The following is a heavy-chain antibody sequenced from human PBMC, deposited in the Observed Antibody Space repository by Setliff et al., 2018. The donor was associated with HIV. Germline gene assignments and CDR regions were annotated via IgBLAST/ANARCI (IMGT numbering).Heavy chain of an antibody. CDR3: ARGARLLAAYSDRWDYFYMAV. D-gene: IGHD1-26*01. Sequence: SETLSLTCTVSGGSISSYYWSWIRQPPGKGLEWIGEINHSGSTHYSPSLKSRFIISVDTSKNQFSLKVSSMTAADTAVYYCARGARLLAAYSDRWDYFYMAVWGKGTTVTVSS. J-gene: IGHJ6*03. V-gene: IGHV4-34*01. CDR2: INHSGST. CDR1: GGSISSYY.